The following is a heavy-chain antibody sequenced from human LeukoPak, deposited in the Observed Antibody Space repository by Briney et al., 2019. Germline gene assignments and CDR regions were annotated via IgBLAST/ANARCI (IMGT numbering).Heavy chain of an antibody. CDR1: GYTFANYA. Sequence: ASVKVSCKASGYTFANYAMHWVRQAPGQSLEWMGWITSANGNTKYSQKFQGRVTITRDTSASIAYMELSSLRSEDTAVYYCARDGRFIVADYYYGMDVWGQGTTVTVSS. CDR3: ARDGRFIVADYYYGMDV. J-gene: IGHJ6*02. V-gene: IGHV1-3*04. D-gene: IGHD1-26*01. CDR2: ITSANGNT.